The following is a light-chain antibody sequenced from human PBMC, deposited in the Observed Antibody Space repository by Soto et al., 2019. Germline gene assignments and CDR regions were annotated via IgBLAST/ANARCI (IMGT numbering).Light chain of an antibody. V-gene: IGLV2-14*01. CDR2: EVS. Sequence: QSALTQPASVSGSPGQSITISCTGTSSDVGGYNYVSWYQQHPGKAPKLMIFEVSNRPSGVSYRFSGSKSGNTASLTISGLQAEDEADYYCSSYTSSSPLVVFGGGTKLTVL. CDR1: SSDVGGYNY. J-gene: IGLJ2*01. CDR3: SSYTSSSPLVV.